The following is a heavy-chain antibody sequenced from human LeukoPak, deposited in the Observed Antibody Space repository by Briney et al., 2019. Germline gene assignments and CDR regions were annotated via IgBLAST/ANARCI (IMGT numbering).Heavy chain of an antibody. CDR3: ARDHRDGYHYVDPHFDY. V-gene: IGHV4-30-4*07. J-gene: IGHJ4*02. Sequence: PSETLSLTCAVSGGSISSGGYSWSWIRQPPGKGMEFIAYIYYTGNTYFNPSLKSRVTISVDTSKNQFSLKLSSVTVADTAVYYCARDHRDGYHYVDPHFDYWGQATLVTVSS. CDR2: IYYTGNT. CDR1: GGSISSGGYS. D-gene: IGHD5-24*01.